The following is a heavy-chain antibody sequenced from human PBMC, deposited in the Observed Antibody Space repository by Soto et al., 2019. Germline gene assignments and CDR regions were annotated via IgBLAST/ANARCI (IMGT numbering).Heavy chain of an antibody. CDR1: GGSFSGYY. J-gene: IGHJ5*02. CDR2: INHSGST. CDR3: ARNCKWSGWYRHNWFDP. Sequence: SETLSLTCAVYGGSFSGYYWSWIRQPPGKGLEWIGEINHSGSTNYNPSLKSRVTISVDTSKNQFSLKLSSVTAADTAVYYCARNCKWSGWYRHNWFDPWGQGTLVTVSS. V-gene: IGHV4-34*01. D-gene: IGHD6-19*01.